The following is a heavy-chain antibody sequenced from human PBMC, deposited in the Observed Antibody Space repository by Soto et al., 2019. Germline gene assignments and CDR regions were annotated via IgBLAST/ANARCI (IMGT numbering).Heavy chain of an antibody. CDR3: ARVGRKGSSVGFPSAP. J-gene: IGHJ5*02. CDR2: INHSGST. V-gene: IGHV4-34*01. D-gene: IGHD6-13*01. CDR1: GGSFSGYY. Sequence: SETLSLTCAVYGGSFSGYYGSWIRQPPGKGLEWIGEINHSGSTNYNPSLKSRVTISVDTSKNQFSLKLSSVTAADTAVYYCARVGRKGSSVGFPSAPWGQGTLVTVS.